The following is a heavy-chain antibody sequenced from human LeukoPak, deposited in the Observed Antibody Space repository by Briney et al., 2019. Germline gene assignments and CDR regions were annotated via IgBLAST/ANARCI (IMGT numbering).Heavy chain of an antibody. D-gene: IGHD3-16*02. CDR2: IYTSGST. CDR1: GGSISSYY. CDR3: ARALQYYDYVWGSYRYQDV. Sequence: SETLSLTCTVSGGSISSYYWRWIRQPAGKGLEWIGRIYTSGSTNYNPSLKSRVTMSVDTSKNQFSLKLSSVTAADTAAYYCARALQYYDYVWGSYRYQDVWGKGTTVTVSS. J-gene: IGHJ6*03. V-gene: IGHV4-4*07.